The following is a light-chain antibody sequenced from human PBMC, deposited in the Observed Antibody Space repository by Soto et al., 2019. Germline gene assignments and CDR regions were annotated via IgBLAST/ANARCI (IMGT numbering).Light chain of an antibody. J-gene: IGKJ1*01. CDR1: QSVSRI. CDR3: QLYDKWPPT. Sequence: EIVMTQSPATLSVSPGERTTLSCRASQSVSRILAWYQQKPGQAPRLLIYGASTRATGIPVRFSGSGSGTEFTLTISSLQSEDFAVYYCQLYDKWPPTFGQGTKVEIK. V-gene: IGKV3-15*01. CDR2: GAS.